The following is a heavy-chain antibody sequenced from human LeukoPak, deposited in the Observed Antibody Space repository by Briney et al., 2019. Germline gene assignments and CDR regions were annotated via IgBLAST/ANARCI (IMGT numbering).Heavy chain of an antibody. CDR2: ISSSSSYI. V-gene: IGHV3-21*01. CDR3: ARSPHYGDYCLDY. J-gene: IGHJ4*02. CDR1: GFTFSSYS. D-gene: IGHD4-17*01. Sequence: GGSLRLSCAASGFTFSSYSMNWVRQAPGKGLEWVSSISSSSSYIYYTDSVKGRFTISRDNAKNSLYLQMNSLRAEDTAVYYCARSPHYGDYCLDYWGQGTLVTVSS.